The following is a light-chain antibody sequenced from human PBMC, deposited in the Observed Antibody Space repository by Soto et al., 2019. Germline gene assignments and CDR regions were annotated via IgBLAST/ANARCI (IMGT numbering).Light chain of an antibody. V-gene: IGKV1-6*01. CDR1: QDIRND. J-gene: IGKJ1*01. CDR3: LQDFNYPWT. Sequence: AIQMTQSPSSLSASVGDRVTITCRASQDIRNDLGWYQQKPGKTPKLLIFAASSLQSGVPSRFSRSGSATDFTLTISSLQPEDFATYYCLQDFNYPWTFGQGTKVEIE. CDR2: AAS.